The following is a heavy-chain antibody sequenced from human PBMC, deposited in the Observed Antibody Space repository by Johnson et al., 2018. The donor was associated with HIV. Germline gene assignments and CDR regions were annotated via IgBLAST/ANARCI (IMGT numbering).Heavy chain of an antibody. Sequence: QVQLVESGGGLVKPGGSLRLSCAASGFTFSDYYMSWIRQAPGKGLEWVSGISWNSGRKGYVDFVKGRFTISRDNSKNTLYLQMNSLRAEDTAVYYCAKGHDILTGYYFDAFDIWGQGTMVTVSS. CDR2: ISWNSGRK. J-gene: IGHJ3*02. D-gene: IGHD3-9*01. CDR1: GFTFSDYY. CDR3: AKGHDILTGYYFDAFDI. V-gene: IGHV3-11*06.